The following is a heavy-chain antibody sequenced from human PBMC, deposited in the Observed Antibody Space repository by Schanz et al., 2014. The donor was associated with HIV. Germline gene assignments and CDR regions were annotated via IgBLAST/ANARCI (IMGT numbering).Heavy chain of an antibody. CDR2: MNPNSGNT. Sequence: QVQLVQSGAEVKKPGASVKVSCKASGYTFTSYDINWVRQATGQGLEWMGWMNPNSGNTGYAQKFQGRVTMTRNTSIDTAYLVLSSLRSEDTAVYFCARVPTHYYGSGSYYPFDYWGQGTLVAVSS. J-gene: IGHJ4*02. V-gene: IGHV1-8*01. CDR3: ARVPTHYYGSGSYYPFDY. D-gene: IGHD3-10*01. CDR1: GYTFTSYD.